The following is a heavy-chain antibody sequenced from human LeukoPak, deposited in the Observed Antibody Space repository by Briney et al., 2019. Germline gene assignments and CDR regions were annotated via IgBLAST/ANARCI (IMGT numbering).Heavy chain of an antibody. CDR2: IYYSGST. D-gene: IGHD3-22*01. Sequence: SETLSLTCTVSGGSISSSSYYWGWVRQPPGTGLEWIGSIYYSGSTYYNPSLKSRVTISVDTSKNQFSLKLSSVTAADTAVYYCARHRRYYDSSSFDYWGQRTLVTVSS. V-gene: IGHV4-39*01. J-gene: IGHJ4*02. CDR3: ARHRRYYDSSSFDY. CDR1: GGSISSSSYY.